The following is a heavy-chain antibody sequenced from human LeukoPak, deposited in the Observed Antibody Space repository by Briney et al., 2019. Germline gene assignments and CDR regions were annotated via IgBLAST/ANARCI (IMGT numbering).Heavy chain of an antibody. CDR2: ICGSGGST. V-gene: IGHV3-23*01. CDR3: AKCSSSIWYDYYYGMDV. J-gene: IGHJ6*02. CDR1: GFTFSNAW. D-gene: IGHD6-13*01. Sequence: PGGSLRLSCAASGFTFSNAWMNWVRQAPGEGLEWVSAICGSGGSTYYADSVKGRFTISRDNSKNTLYLQMNSLRAEDTAVYYCAKCSSSIWYDYYYGMDVWGQGTTVTVSS.